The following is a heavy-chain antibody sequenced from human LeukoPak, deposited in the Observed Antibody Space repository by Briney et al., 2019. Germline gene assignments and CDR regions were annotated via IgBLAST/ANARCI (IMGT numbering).Heavy chain of an antibody. V-gene: IGHV3-30*18. D-gene: IGHD6-19*01. J-gene: IGHJ4*02. CDR3: AKDRWQWPLDS. CDR2: VSYDGKNQ. Sequence: PGGSLRLSCAASGFTFSDYGMHWVRQAPGKGLEWVAVVSYDGKNQYYADSVKGRFTVSRDNSKNTLYLQMSSLRPEDTAMYYCAKDRWQWPLDSWGQGTLVTVSS. CDR1: GFTFSDYG.